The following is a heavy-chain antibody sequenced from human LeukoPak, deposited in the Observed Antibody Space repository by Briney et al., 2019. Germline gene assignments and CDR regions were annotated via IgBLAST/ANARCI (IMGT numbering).Heavy chain of an antibody. CDR2: IIPIFEVT. Sequence: SVKVSCKASGGTFNNYGVFWVRQAPGQGLEWMGGIIPIFEVTSYAHKFRDRVTFTADESMTMVYMELSSLTSEDTAVYYCARSDQDYVGAFDIWGQGTMVTVSS. J-gene: IGHJ3*02. D-gene: IGHD4-23*01. V-gene: IGHV1-69*01. CDR3: ARSDQDYVGAFDI. CDR1: GGTFNNYG.